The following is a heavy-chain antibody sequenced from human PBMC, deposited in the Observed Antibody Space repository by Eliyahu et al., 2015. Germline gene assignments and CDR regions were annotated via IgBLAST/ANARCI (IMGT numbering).Heavy chain of an antibody. CDR3: ARVEYYSGWYGQWLSSRFDP. D-gene: IGHD6-19*01. J-gene: IGHJ5*02. V-gene: IGHV4-59*01. CDR2: IYSXGTT. CDR1: XDTMXTXY. Sequence: QVQLQESGPGLVKPSEPLSLTCXVXXDTMXTXYWNWIRXPPGKGLEWIXXIYSXGTTTYNPSFKGRATISIDTSKNHFSLKLTSVTTADTAIYYCARVEYYSGWYGQWLSSRFDPWGRGILVSVSS.